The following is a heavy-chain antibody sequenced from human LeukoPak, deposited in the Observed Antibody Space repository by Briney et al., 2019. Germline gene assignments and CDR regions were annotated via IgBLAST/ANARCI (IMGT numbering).Heavy chain of an antibody. V-gene: IGHV3-9*01. D-gene: IGHD1-26*01. Sequence: GGSLRLSCAASGFTFDDYAMHWVRQAPGKGLEWVSGISWNSGSMDYADSVKGRFTISRDNAKNSLYLQMNSLRVEDTAVYYCAKEMTLGRPPAFDIWGQGTLVTVSS. CDR3: AKEMTLGRPPAFDI. CDR1: GFTFDDYA. CDR2: ISWNSGSM. J-gene: IGHJ3*02.